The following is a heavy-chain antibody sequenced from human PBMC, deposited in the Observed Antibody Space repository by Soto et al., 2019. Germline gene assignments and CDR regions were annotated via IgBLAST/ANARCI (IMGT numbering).Heavy chain of an antibody. J-gene: IGHJ5*02. CDR2: INHSGST. CDR1: GGSFSGYY. Sequence: PSETLSLTCAVSGGSFSGYYWSWIRQPPGKGLEWIGEINHSGSTNYNPSLKSRVTISVDTSKNQFSLKLSSVTAADTAVYYCARVRAWGQLAPLPHNWFDPWGQGTLVTVSS. D-gene: IGHD3-16*01. CDR3: ARVRAWGQLAPLPHNWFDP. V-gene: IGHV4-34*01.